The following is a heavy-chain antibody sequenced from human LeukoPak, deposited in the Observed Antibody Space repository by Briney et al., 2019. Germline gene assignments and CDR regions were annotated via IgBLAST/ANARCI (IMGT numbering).Heavy chain of an antibody. V-gene: IGHV4-30-4*08. CDR3: ARDRYYYGSGTNWFDP. CDR1: GGSISSGSYY. CDR2: IYYSGST. Sequence: SQTLSLTCTVSGGSISSGSYYWSWIRQPPGKGLEWIGYIYYSGSTYYNPSLKSRVTISVDTSKNQFSLKLSSVTAADTAVYYCARDRYYYGSGTNWFDPWGQGTLVTVSS. D-gene: IGHD3-10*01. J-gene: IGHJ5*02.